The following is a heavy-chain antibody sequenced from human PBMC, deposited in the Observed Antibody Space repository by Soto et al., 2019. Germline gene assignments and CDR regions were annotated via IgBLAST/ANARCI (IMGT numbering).Heavy chain of an antibody. CDR3: ARINYDFWSGFPRRERYYYYGMDV. CDR2: ISYDGSNK. Sequence: GGSLRLSCAASGFTFSSYAMHWVRQAPGKGLEWVAVISYDGSNKYYADSVKGRFTISRDNSKNTLYLQMNSLRAEDTAVYYCARINYDFWSGFPRRERYYYYGMDVWGQGTTVTVSS. D-gene: IGHD3-3*01. V-gene: IGHV3-30-3*01. CDR1: GFTFSSYA. J-gene: IGHJ6*02.